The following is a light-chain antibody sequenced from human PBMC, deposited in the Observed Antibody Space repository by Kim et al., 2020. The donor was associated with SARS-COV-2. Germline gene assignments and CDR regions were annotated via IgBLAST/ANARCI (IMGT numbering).Light chain of an antibody. CDR2: TND. Sequence: QSVLTQPPSGSGAPGQTVTISCTGGSSNIGADYDVHWYQQIAGTAPKLLIYTNDHRPSGVPDRFSGSRSGSSASLAITGLQPEDEGVYFCQSHDNRLSSSRLFGGGTQLTVL. CDR3: QSHDNRLSSSRL. V-gene: IGLV1-40*01. J-gene: IGLJ7*01. CDR1: SSNIGADYD.